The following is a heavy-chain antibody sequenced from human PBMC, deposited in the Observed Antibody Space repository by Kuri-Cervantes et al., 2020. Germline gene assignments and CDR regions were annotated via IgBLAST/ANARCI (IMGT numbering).Heavy chain of an antibody. V-gene: IGHV4-34*01. D-gene: IGHD2-2*01. Sequence: SETLSLTCAVYGGSFSGYYWSWIRQPPGKGLEWIGEINHSGSTNYNPSLKSRVTISVDTSKNQFSLKLSSVTAADTAVYYCARAYCSSTSCWLDPWGRGTLVTVSS. CDR3: ARAYCSSTSCWLDP. CDR1: GGSFSGYY. J-gene: IGHJ5*02. CDR2: INHSGST.